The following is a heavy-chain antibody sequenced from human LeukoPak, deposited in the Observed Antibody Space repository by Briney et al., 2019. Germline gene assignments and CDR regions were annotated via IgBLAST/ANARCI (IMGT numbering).Heavy chain of an antibody. CDR1: GFTFDDYA. CDR3: ASSPYYDILTGPEWFDP. D-gene: IGHD3-9*01. Sequence: PGGSLRLSCAASGFTFDDYAMHWVRQAPGKGLEWVSGISWNSGSIGYADSVKGRFTISRDNAKNSLYLQMNSLRAEDTALYYCASSPYYDILTGPEWFDPWGQGTLVTVSS. V-gene: IGHV3-9*01. J-gene: IGHJ5*02. CDR2: ISWNSGSI.